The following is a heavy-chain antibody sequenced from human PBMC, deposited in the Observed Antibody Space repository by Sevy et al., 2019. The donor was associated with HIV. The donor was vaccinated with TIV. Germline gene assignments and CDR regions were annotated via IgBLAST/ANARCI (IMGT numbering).Heavy chain of an antibody. Sequence: ASVKVSCKVSGYTLTELSMHWVRQAPGKGLEWMGGFDPEDGEKIYAQKFQGRVTMTEDTFTDTAYIELGSLRSEDTAVYYCATDLFRIAVAGTDAFDIWGQGTMVTVSS. CDR3: ATDLFRIAVAGTDAFDI. D-gene: IGHD6-19*01. CDR2: FDPEDGEK. CDR1: GYTLTELS. J-gene: IGHJ3*02. V-gene: IGHV1-24*01.